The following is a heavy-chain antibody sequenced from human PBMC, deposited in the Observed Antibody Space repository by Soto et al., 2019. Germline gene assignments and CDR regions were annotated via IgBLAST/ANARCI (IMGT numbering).Heavy chain of an antibody. Sequence: ASVKVSCKASGYTFTSYGISWMRQAPGQGLEWMGRISAYNGNTNYAQKIQGRVTMTTDTSTSTAYMELRSLRSDDTAVFYCARDTEYSGSSYGMDVWGQGTTVTVSS. CDR2: ISAYNGNT. CDR3: ARDTEYSGSSYGMDV. D-gene: IGHD1-26*01. CDR1: GYTFTSYG. J-gene: IGHJ6*02. V-gene: IGHV1-18*01.